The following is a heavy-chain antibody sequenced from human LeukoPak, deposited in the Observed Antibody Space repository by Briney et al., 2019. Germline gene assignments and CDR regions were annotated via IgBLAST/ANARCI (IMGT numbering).Heavy chain of an antibody. CDR1: GFNFGDFG. CDR2: IGRKTYGETS. J-gene: IGHJ4*02. V-gene: IGHV3-49*04. CDR3: TTNRTRPLPNDY. D-gene: IGHD1-14*01. Sequence: GGSLRLSCTVSGFNFGDFGVSWVRQAPGKGLEWVSFIGRKTYGETSQYAASVRGRFSISRDDSENIAYLQMNSLKIEDTAVYYCTTNRTRPLPNDYWGQGTLVTVSS.